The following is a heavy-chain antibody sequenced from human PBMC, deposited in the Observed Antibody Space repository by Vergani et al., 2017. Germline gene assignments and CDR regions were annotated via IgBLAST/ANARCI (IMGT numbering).Heavy chain of an antibody. CDR1: GGSISSYY. CDR2: IYYSGST. V-gene: IGHV4-59*01. J-gene: IGHJ2*01. Sequence: QVQLQESGPGLVKPSETLSLTCTVSGGSISSYYWSWIRQPPGKGLEWIGYIYYSGSTNYNPSLKSRVTISVDTSKNQFSLKLSSVTAADTAVYYCARGFSYYYDSSGYDVHWYFDLWGRGTLVTVSS. CDR3: ARGFSYYYDSSGYDVHWYFDL. D-gene: IGHD3-22*01.